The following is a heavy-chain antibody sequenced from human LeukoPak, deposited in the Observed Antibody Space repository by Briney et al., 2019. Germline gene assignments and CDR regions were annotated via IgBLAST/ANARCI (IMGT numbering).Heavy chain of an antibody. J-gene: IGHJ4*02. Sequence: PGGSLRLSCAASGFTFSSYAMSWVRQAPGKGLEWVSAISGSGGSTYYADSVKGRFTISRDNSKNTLYLQMNSLRAEDTAVYYCAKDFYDDFWSGYYPVFDYWGQGTLVAVSS. CDR2: ISGSGGST. V-gene: IGHV3-23*01. D-gene: IGHD3-3*01. CDR3: AKDFYDDFWSGYYPVFDY. CDR1: GFTFSSYA.